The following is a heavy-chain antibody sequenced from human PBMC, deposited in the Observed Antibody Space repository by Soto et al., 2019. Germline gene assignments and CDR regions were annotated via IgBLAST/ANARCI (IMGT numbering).Heavy chain of an antibody. CDR3: ARGVELEPTNFDY. J-gene: IGHJ4*02. V-gene: IGHV4-34*01. D-gene: IGHD1-1*01. Sequence: SETLSPAGAVYGGSFSGYYWGWIRQPPGKGLEWIGEINHSGSTNYNPSLKSRVTISVDTSKNQFSLKLSSVTAADTAVYYCARGVELEPTNFDYWGQGTLVTVSS. CDR2: INHSGST. CDR1: GGSFSGYY.